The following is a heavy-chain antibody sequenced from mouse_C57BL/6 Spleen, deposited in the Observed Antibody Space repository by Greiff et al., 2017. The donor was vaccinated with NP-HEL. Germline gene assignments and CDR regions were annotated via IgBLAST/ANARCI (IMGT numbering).Heavy chain of an antibody. Sequence: QVQLQQPGAELVKPGASVKLSCKASGYTFTSYWMQWVKQRPGQGLEWIGEIDPSDSYTNYNQKFKGKATLTVDTSSSTAYMQLSSLTSEDSAVYYCARSYGNWYFGVWGTGTTVTVSS. J-gene: IGHJ1*03. CDR3: ARSYGNWYFGV. CDR2: IDPSDSYT. CDR1: GYTFTSYW. D-gene: IGHD1-1*02. V-gene: IGHV1-50*01.